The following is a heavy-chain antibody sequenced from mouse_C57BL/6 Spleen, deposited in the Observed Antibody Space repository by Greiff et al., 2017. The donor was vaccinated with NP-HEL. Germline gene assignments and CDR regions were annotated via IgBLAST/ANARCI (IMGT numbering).Heavy chain of an antibody. V-gene: IGHV5-9*01. J-gene: IGHJ2*01. D-gene: IGHD1-1*01. CDR1: GFTFSSYT. CDR2: ISGGGGNT. Sequence: EVKLVESGGGLVKPGGSLKLSCAASGFTFSSYTMSWVRQTPEKRLEWVATISGGGGNTYYPDSVKGRFTISRDNAKNTLYLQMSSLRSEDTALYYCARDPYYYGSSPYYFDYWGQGTTLTVSS. CDR3: ARDPYYYGSSPYYFDY.